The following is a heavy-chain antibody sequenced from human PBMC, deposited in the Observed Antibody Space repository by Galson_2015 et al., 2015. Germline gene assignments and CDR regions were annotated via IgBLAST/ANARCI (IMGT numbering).Heavy chain of an antibody. Sequence: LRLSCAASGFTFSDYYMSWIRQAPGKGLEWVSYISSSGSTIYYADSVKGRFTISRDNAKNSLYLQMNSLRAEDTAVYYCARVRGCSSTSCYVRSTEPYMDVWGKGTTVTVSS. CDR1: GFTFSDYY. CDR3: ARVRGCSSTSCYVRSTEPYMDV. D-gene: IGHD2-2*01. V-gene: IGHV3-11*01. J-gene: IGHJ6*03. CDR2: ISSSGSTI.